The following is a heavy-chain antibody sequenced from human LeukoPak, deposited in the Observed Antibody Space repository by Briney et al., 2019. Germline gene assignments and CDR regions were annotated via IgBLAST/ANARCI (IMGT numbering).Heavy chain of an antibody. Sequence: GASVKVSCKASGYTFTGYYMHWVRQAPGQGLEWMGWINPNSGGTNYAQKFQGWVTMTRDTSISTAYMELSRLRSDDTAVYYCARDYYGSGSYPYGYWGQGTLVTVSS. CDR3: ARDYYGSGSYPYGY. CDR2: INPNSGGT. CDR1: GYTFTGYY. J-gene: IGHJ4*02. V-gene: IGHV1-2*04. D-gene: IGHD3-10*01.